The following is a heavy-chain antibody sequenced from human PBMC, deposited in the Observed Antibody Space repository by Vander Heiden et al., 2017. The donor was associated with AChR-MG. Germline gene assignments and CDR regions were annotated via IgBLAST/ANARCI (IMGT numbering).Heavy chain of an antibody. V-gene: IGHV1-69*01. J-gene: IGHJ4*02. CDR1: GCPFSSYA. CDR3: ASLGDGYSYGFDY. D-gene: IGHD5-18*01. CDR2: IIPIFGTA. Sequence: QVQLVQPGAEVNNPVSSAKVSCKASGCPFSSYAISWGRQAPGQGLEWMGGIIPIFGTANYAQKFQGRVTITADESTSTAYMELSSLRSEDTAVYYCASLGDGYSYGFDYWGQGTLVTVSS.